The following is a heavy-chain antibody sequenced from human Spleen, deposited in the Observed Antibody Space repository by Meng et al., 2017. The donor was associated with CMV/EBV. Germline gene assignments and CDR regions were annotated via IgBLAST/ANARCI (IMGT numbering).Heavy chain of an antibody. D-gene: IGHD1-26*01. V-gene: IGHV3-48*03. CDR3: AREILWDAVYYYYGMDV. CDR2: ISSSGSTI. CDR1: GFTFSSYE. Sequence: GESLKISCAASGFTFSSYEMNWVRQAPGKGLEWVSYISSSGSTIYYADSVKGRFTISRDNAKNSLYLQMNSLRAEDTAVYYCAREILWDAVYYYYGMDVWGQGTTVTVSS. J-gene: IGHJ6*02.